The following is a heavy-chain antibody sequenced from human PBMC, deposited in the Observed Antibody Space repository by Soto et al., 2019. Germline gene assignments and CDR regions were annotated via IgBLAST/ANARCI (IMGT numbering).Heavy chain of an antibody. J-gene: IGHJ5*02. CDR2: ISGSGGST. V-gene: IGHV3-23*01. D-gene: IGHD3-9*01. CDR3: AKASYFDWLPRRLDP. Sequence: PGGSLRLSCAASGFTFSSYAMSWVRQAPGKGLEWVSAISGSGGSTYYADSVKGRFTISRDNSKNTLYLQMNSLRAEDTAVYYCAKASYFDWLPRRLDPWGQGTLVTVSS. CDR1: GFTFSSYA.